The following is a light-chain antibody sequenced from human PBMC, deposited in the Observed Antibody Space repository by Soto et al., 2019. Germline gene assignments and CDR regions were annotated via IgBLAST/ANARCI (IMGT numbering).Light chain of an antibody. CDR2: AAS. CDR1: QGISSY. J-gene: IGKJ5*01. Sequence: AIRMTQSPSSLSASTGDRVTITCRASQGISSYIAWYQQKPGKAPKLLIYAASTLQSGVPSRFSGSGSGTDFTLTISCLQSEDFATYYCQQYYSYPRITFGQGTRLEIK. CDR3: QQYYSYPRIT. V-gene: IGKV1-8*01.